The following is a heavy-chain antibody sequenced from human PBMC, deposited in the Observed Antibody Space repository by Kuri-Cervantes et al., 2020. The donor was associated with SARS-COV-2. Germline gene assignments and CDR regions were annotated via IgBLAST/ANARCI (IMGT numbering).Heavy chain of an antibody. J-gene: IGHJ6*02. Sequence: GGSLRLSCAASGFTVSSNYMSWVRQAPGKGLEWVSVIYSGGSTYYADSVKGRFTISRDNSKNTLYLQMNSLRSEDTAVYYCARDNYCSGGSCYSYYYGMDVCGQGTTVVASS. V-gene: IGHV3-53*01. CDR2: IYSGGST. CDR1: GFTVSSNY. D-gene: IGHD2-15*01. CDR3: ARDNYCSGGSCYSYYYGMDV.